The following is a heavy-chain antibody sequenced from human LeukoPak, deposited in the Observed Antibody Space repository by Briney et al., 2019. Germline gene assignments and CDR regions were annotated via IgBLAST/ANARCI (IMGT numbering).Heavy chain of an antibody. D-gene: IGHD6-19*01. V-gene: IGHV3-23*01. CDR3: ARHSAAGKWFDP. Sequence: PGGSLRLSCAASGFTFSSYAMSWVRQAPGKGLEWVSAISGSGGSTYYADSVKGRFTISRDDSKNTLYLQMDSLRVEDTAVYYCARHSAAGKWFDPWGQGVLVTVSS. J-gene: IGHJ5*02. CDR2: ISGSGGST. CDR1: GFTFSSYA.